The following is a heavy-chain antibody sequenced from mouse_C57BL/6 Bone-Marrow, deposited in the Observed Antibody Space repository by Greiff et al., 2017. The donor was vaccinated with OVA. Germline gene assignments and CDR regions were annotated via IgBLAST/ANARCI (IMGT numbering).Heavy chain of an antibody. J-gene: IGHJ1*03. CDR3: ARHGIITTVVEVSGYFDV. V-gene: IGHV5-15*01. D-gene: IGHD1-1*01. CDR1: GFTFSDYG. CDR2: ISNLAYSI. Sequence: EVMLVESGGGLVQPGGSLKLSCAASGFTFSDYGMAWVRQAPRKGPEWVAFISNLAYSIYYADTVTGRFTISRENAKNTLYLEMSSLRSEDTAMYYCARHGIITTVVEVSGYFDVWGTGTTVTVSS.